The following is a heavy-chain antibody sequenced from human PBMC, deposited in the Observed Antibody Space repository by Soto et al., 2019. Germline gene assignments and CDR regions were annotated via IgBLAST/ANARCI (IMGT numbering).Heavy chain of an antibody. D-gene: IGHD6-19*01. CDR2: ISGSGVST. J-gene: IGHJ4*02. V-gene: IGHV3-23*01. CDR3: AKDGGGWDY. Sequence: EVQLLESGGGLVQPGGSLRLSCAASGFTFSSYAMSWVRQAPGKGLEWVSAISGSGVSTYYADSVKGRFTISRDNAKNTLYLHMNSRIDEDTAVYYCAKDGGGWDYWCQGTLVTVS. CDR1: GFTFSSYA.